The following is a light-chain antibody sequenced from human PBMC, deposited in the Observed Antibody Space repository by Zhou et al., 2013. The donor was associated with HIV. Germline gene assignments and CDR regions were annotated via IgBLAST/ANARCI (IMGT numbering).Light chain of an antibody. V-gene: IGLV2-14*03. J-gene: IGLJ2*01. CDR3: NSYTSSTTVV. Sequence: QSALTQPASVSGSPGQSITISCTGSSSDVGGYKYVSWYQHHPGKAPKLIIYHVTKRPSGVSNRFSGSKSGNTASLTISGLQAEDEAVYYCNSYTSSTTVVFGGGTTLTVL. CDR2: HVT. CDR1: SSDVGGYKY.